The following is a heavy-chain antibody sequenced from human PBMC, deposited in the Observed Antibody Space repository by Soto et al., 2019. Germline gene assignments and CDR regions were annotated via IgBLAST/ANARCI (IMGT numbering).Heavy chain of an antibody. CDR3: AKAPNYGDYAEYCQQ. J-gene: IGHJ1*01. D-gene: IGHD4-17*01. CDR2: ISGSGGST. CDR1: GFTFSSYA. V-gene: IGHV3-23*01. Sequence: GGSLRLSCAASGFTFSSYAMSWVRQAPGKGLEWVSAISGSGGSTYYADSVKGRFTISRDNSKNTLYLQMNSLRAEDTAVYYCAKAPNYGDYAEYCQQGGQGTLVTVSS.